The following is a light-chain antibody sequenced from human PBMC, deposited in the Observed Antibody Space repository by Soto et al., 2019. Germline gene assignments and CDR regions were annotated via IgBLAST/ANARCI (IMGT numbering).Light chain of an antibody. CDR2: ASS. CDR3: QQLKSYPLS. V-gene: IGKV1-9*01. J-gene: IGKJ4*01. Sequence: DIQLTQSPSFLSASVGDRVTITCRASQGISNYLAWYQRKPGQAPKLLIYASSTLQSGVPSRFSGSGSGTEFTLTIRSLQAEDVATYCCQQLKSYPLSFGGGTKVDIK. CDR1: QGISNY.